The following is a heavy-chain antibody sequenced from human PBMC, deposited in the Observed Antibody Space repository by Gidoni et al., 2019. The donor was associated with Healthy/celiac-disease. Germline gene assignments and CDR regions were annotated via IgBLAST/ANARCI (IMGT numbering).Heavy chain of an antibody. CDR2: ISSSSSYI. CDR3: ASRKPPGGGLTP. D-gene: IGHD3-10*01. CDR1: GFTFSSYS. V-gene: IGHV3-21*01. Sequence: ELQLVESGGGLVKPGGSLRLYCAASGFTFSSYSMNWVSQAPGKGLEWVSSISSSSSYIYYADSVKVRFTISRDNAKNSLYLQMNSLRAEDTAVYYCASRKPPGGGLTPWGQGTLVTVSS. J-gene: IGHJ5*02.